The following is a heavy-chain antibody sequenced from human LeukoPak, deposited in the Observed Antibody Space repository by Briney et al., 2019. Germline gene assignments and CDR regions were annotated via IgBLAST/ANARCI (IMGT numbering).Heavy chain of an antibody. CDR3: ANPYSSSGDY. V-gene: IGHV3-30*18. Sequence: GRSLRLSCAASGFTFSSYGMHWVRQAPGEGLEWVAVISYDGSNKYYADSVKGRFTISRDNSKNTLYLQMNSLRAEDTAVYYCANPYSSSGDYWGQGTLVTVTS. D-gene: IGHD6-13*01. J-gene: IGHJ4*02. CDR2: ISYDGSNK. CDR1: GFTFSSYG.